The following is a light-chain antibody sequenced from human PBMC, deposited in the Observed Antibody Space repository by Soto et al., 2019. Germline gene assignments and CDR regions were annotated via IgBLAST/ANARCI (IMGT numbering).Light chain of an antibody. Sequence: QSVLTQPPSVSGAPGQRVTISCTGTSSDVGGYNYVSWYQQHPGKAPKLLINDVSNRPSGISDRFSGSKSGNTASLTISGLQAEDEADYYCSSYTSSTTNVFGTGTKVTVL. J-gene: IGLJ1*01. CDR2: DVS. CDR3: SSYTSSTTNV. CDR1: SSDVGGYNY. V-gene: IGLV2-14*03.